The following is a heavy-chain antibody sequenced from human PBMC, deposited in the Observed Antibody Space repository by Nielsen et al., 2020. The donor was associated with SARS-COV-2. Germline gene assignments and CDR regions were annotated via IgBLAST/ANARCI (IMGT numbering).Heavy chain of an antibody. J-gene: IGHJ4*02. V-gene: IGHV3-33*01. CDR1: GFTFSSYG. D-gene: IGHD7-27*01. CDR2: IWYDGSNK. Sequence: GESLKISCAASGFTFSSYGMHWVRQAPGKGLEWVAVIWYDGSNKYYADSVKGRFTISRDNSKNTLYLQMNSLRAEDTAVYYCAREALGGTPWVDYWGQGTLVTVSS. CDR3: AREALGGTPWVDY.